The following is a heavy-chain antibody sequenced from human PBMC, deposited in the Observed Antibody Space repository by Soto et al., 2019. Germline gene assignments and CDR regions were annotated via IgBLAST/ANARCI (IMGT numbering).Heavy chain of an antibody. J-gene: IGHJ4*02. Sequence: ASVKVSCKASGYTFTSYGISWVRQAPGQGLEWMGWISAYNGNTNYAQKLQGRVTMTTDTSTSTAYMELRSLRSDDTAVYYCARDRKYYYDSSGYPFDYWGQGTLVTVSS. CDR3: ARDRKYYYDSSGYPFDY. CDR2: ISAYNGNT. V-gene: IGHV1-18*01. D-gene: IGHD3-22*01. CDR1: GYTFTSYG.